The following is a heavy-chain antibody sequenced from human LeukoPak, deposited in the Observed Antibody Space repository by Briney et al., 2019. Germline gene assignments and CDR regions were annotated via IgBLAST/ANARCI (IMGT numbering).Heavy chain of an antibody. D-gene: IGHD2-8*01. J-gene: IGHJ4*02. CDR1: GGSISSYY. CDR3: ARLLYGTLFDY. CDR2: IYTSGST. Sequence: SETLSLTCTVSGGSISSYYWSWIRQPPGKGLEWIGYIYTSGSTNYNPSLKSRVTISVDTSKNQFSLKLSSVTAADTAVYYCARLLYGTLFDYWGQGTLVTVSS. V-gene: IGHV4-4*09.